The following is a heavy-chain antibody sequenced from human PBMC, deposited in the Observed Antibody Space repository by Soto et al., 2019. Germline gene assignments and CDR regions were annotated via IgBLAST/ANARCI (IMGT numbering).Heavy chain of an antibody. Sequence: PSETVSLTCTVSGDSISSYYWGWIRQPPGKGLEWIGYIHYSGSTNYNPSLKSRVTISVDTPKNQFSLKVNSMTAADTAVYYCAGGSVGYFDYWGQGTLVTVSS. CDR1: GDSISSYY. D-gene: IGHD3-16*01. V-gene: IGHV4-59*01. CDR2: IHYSGST. CDR3: AGGSVGYFDY. J-gene: IGHJ4*02.